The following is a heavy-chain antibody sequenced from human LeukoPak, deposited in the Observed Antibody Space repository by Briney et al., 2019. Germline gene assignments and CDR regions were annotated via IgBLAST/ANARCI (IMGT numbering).Heavy chain of an antibody. CDR3: AKEYYYDSLDDAFDI. Sequence: GRSLRLSCAASGFTFDDYAMHWVRQAPGKGLEWVSGISWNSGSIGYADSVKGRFTISRDNAKNSLYLQMNSLRAEDTALYYCAKEYYYDSLDDAFDIWGQGTMVTVSS. J-gene: IGHJ3*02. CDR1: GFTFDDYA. D-gene: IGHD3-22*01. CDR2: ISWNSGSI. V-gene: IGHV3-9*01.